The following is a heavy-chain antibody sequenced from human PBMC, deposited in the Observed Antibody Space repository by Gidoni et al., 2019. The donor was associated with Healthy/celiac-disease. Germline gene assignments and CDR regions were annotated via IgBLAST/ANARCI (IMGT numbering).Heavy chain of an antibody. V-gene: IGHV4-61*02. CDR2: IYTSGST. J-gene: IGHJ4*02. D-gene: IGHD1-20*01. CDR1: GCSISSGSYY. CDR3: ARAGVTGTTWGDY. Sequence: QVQLQESGPGLVKPSQTLSLTCTVSGCSISSGSYYWSWLRQPAGKGLEWIGRIYTSGSTNYNPSIKSRVTISVDTSKNQFSLKLSAVTAADTAVYYCARAGVTGTTWGDYWGQGTLVTVSS.